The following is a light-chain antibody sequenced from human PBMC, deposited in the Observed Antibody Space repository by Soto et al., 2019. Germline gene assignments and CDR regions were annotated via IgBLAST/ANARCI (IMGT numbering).Light chain of an antibody. Sequence: DIQMTQSPSTLSASVGDRVTITCRASQSISVYLDWYQQKPREAPKLLIYAGSSLESGVPSRFSGSGSGTEFTLTISSLQPTDFATYYCHQYASSPPTFGQGTKLEI. CDR2: AGS. V-gene: IGKV1-5*01. CDR1: QSISVY. CDR3: HQYASSPPT. J-gene: IGKJ2*01.